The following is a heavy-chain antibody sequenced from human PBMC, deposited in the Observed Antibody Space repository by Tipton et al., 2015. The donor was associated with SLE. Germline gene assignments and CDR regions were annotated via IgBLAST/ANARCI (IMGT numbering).Heavy chain of an antibody. J-gene: IGHJ4*01. V-gene: IGHV4-59*01. Sequence: TLSLTCTVSGGSISSYYWSWIRQPPGKGLEWIGYIYYSGSTNYNPSLTSRVTISVDTSKNQFSLKLSSVTAADTAVYYCARSSYDSSGYYYYFDSWGHGTLVTVSS. CDR3: ARSSYDSSGYYYYFDS. CDR1: GGSISSYY. D-gene: IGHD3-22*01. CDR2: IYYSGST.